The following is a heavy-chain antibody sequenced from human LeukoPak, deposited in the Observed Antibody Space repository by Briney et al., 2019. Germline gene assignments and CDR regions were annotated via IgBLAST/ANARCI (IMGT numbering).Heavy chain of an antibody. Sequence: SETLSLTCTVSGGSISSGRYYWTWIRQPAGKGLEWIGRMYTSGSTNYNPSLKSRVTISVDTSKNQFSLRLSSVTAADTAVYYCARDTIAAAGTSGIDYWGQGTLVTVSS. CDR1: GGSISSGRYY. CDR3: ARDTIAAAGTSGIDY. J-gene: IGHJ4*02. CDR2: MYTSGST. V-gene: IGHV4-61*02. D-gene: IGHD6-13*01.